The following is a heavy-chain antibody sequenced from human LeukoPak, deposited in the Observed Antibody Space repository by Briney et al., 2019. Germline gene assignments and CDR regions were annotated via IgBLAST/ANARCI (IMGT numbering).Heavy chain of an antibody. V-gene: IGHV1-2*02. CDR3: ARDAVLRFLEWLGEYDFDY. D-gene: IGHD3-3*01. Sequence: ASVKVSCKASGYTFTGYYMHWVRQAPGQGLEWMGWINPNSGGTNYAQKFQGRVIMTRDTSISTAYMELSRLRSDDTAVYYCARDAVLRFLEWLGEYDFDYWGQGTLVTVSS. CDR1: GYTFTGYY. J-gene: IGHJ4*02. CDR2: INPNSGGT.